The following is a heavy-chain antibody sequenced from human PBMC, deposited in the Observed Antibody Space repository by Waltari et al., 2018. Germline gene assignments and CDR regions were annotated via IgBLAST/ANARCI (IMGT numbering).Heavy chain of an antibody. CDR3: ARGSYYYYYYGMDV. CDR2: ITYDGSNK. V-gene: IGHV3-30*03. J-gene: IGHJ6*02. Sequence: QVQLVESGGGVVQPGRSLRLACAASGFTFSSFGMHLVRQAPGKGLEWVAVITYDGSNKYYADSVKGRFTISRDNSKNTLYLQMNSLRAEDTAVYYCARGSYYYYYYGMDVWGQGTTVTVSS. CDR1: GFTFSSFG.